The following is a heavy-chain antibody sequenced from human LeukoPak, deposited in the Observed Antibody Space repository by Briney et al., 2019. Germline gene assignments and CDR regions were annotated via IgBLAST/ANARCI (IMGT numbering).Heavy chain of an antibody. V-gene: IGHV1-18*01. CDR2: ISAYNGNT. CDR1: GYTFTSYG. CDR3: ARVPKIRGAVAGTAP. D-gene: IGHD6-19*01. Sequence: ASVKVSCKASGYTFTSYGISWVRQAPGQGLEWMGWISAYNGNTNYAQKLQGRVTMTTDTSTSTAYMELRSLRSDDTAVYYCARVPKIRGAVAGTAPWGQGTLVTVSS. J-gene: IGHJ5*02.